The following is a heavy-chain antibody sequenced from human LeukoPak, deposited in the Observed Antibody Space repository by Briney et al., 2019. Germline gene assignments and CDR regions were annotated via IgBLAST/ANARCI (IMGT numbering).Heavy chain of an antibody. J-gene: IGHJ3*02. CDR3: ARRRAGGYGSDDSKEDDAFDI. CDR2: IYYSGST. CDR1: DGPISSSSYN. D-gene: IGHD3-10*01. Sequence: SETQSLTCTVTDGPISSSSYNWGWFRQPPGKGLEWIGSIYYSGSTYYNPSLKSRVTISVDTSKNQFSLKLSSVTAADTAVYYCARRRAGGYGSDDSKEDDAFDIWGQGTMVTVSS. V-gene: IGHV4-39*01.